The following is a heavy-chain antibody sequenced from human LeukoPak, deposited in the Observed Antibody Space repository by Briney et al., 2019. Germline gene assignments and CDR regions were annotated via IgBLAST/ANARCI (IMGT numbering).Heavy chain of an antibody. CDR1: GFTFSIYR. Sequence: GGSLRLSCAASGFTFSIYRMLWVRHAPDGGLEWVAVISYDGINKYYADSVKGRFTISRDISKNTMYLQMNSLRVEDTAVYYCAKGPSWGMDVWGQGTTVTVSS. V-gene: IGHV3-30*18. CDR2: ISYDGINK. J-gene: IGHJ6*02. CDR3: AKGPSWGMDV.